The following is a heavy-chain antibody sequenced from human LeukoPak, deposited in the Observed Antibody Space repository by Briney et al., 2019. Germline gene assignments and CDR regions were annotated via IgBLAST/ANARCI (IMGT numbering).Heavy chain of an antibody. D-gene: IGHD6-6*01. Sequence: PGGSLRLSRTASGFSFSGHWMHWARQLPGKGLVWVSRISPTGSTTSYADSVKGRFTVSRDNAKNTLYLQVNNLRAEDTAVYYCARGPNSNWSGLDFWGQGTLVTVSS. CDR1: GFSFSGHW. CDR3: ARGPNSNWSGLDF. V-gene: IGHV3-74*01. J-gene: IGHJ4*02. CDR2: ISPTGSTT.